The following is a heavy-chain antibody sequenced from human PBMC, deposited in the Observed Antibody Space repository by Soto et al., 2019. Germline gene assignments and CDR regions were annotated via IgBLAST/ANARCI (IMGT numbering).Heavy chain of an antibody. Sequence: SVQVSCKASGGTFSTYTITWVRQAPGQGLEWMGRIIPIIGIINYAQKFQGRVTVSADKFTGTAYMELTGLRSDDTAVYYCAGDPDSHYNDSHASSYPWGQGTLVTVSS. CDR3: AGDPDSHYNDSHASSYP. J-gene: IGHJ5*02. CDR2: IIPIIGII. D-gene: IGHD4-4*01. V-gene: IGHV1-69*04. CDR1: GGTFSTYT.